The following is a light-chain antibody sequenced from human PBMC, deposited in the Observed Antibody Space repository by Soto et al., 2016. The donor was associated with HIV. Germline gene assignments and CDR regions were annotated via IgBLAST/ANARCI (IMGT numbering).Light chain of an antibody. CDR3: QVWDSGDHYV. CDR2: DDS. CDR1: NIGTRS. J-gene: IGLJ1*01. V-gene: IGLV3-21*03. Sequence: SYVLTQPPSVSVAPGKTARITCGGNNIGTRSVHWYQQRAGQAPVLAVYDDSDRPSGIPERFSGSNSANTATLTIIRVEAGDEADYYCQVWDSGDHYVFGTGTKVT.